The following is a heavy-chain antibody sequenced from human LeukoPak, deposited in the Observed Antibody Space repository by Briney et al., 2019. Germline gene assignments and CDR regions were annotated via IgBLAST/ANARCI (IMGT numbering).Heavy chain of an antibody. Sequence: GGSLGLSCAASGFTFSTYDMHWVRQATGKGLEWVLGIGARGDTYYSGSVKGRFTISRENAKNSLYLQMNSLRAGDTALYYCARGAREGFDPWGQGTLVTVSS. J-gene: IGHJ5*02. CDR1: GFTFSTYD. CDR2: IGARGDT. CDR3: ARGAREGFDP. V-gene: IGHV3-13*01.